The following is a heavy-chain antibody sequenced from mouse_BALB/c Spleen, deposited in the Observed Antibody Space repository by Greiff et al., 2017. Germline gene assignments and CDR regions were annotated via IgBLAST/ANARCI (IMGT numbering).Heavy chain of an antibody. Sequence: QVQLKQSGPGLVAPSQSLSITCTVSGFSLTSYGVHWVRQPPGKGLEWLGVIWAGGSTNYNSALMSRLSISKDNSKSQVFLKMNSLQTDDTAMYYCARDRRYEGTYWGQGTLVTVSA. V-gene: IGHV2-9*02. CDR2: IWAGGST. D-gene: IGHD2-14*01. CDR3: ARDRRYEGTY. J-gene: IGHJ3*01. CDR1: GFSLTSYG.